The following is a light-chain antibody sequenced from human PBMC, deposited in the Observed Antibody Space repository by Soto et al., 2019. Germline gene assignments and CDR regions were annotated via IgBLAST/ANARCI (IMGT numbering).Light chain of an antibody. V-gene: IGKV1-27*01. CDR2: AAS. J-gene: IGKJ1*01. CDR1: QGISYF. CDR3: QKYTSAPLT. Sequence: DIQMNQSPSSLSASVGDRVTITCRASQGISYFLAWYQQKPGKVPKLLIYAASTLQSGVPSRFSGNGSGTDFTLTISSLQPEDVATYYCQKYTSAPLTFGQGTKVDIK.